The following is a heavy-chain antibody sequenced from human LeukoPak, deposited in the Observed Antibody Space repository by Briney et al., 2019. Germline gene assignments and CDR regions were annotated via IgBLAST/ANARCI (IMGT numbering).Heavy chain of an antibody. J-gene: IGHJ4*02. D-gene: IGHD5-18*01. CDR2: ISGSGGST. V-gene: IGHV3-23*01. CDR3: ANIQLWFDY. Sequence: GGSLRLSCAASGFTFSSYSMNWVRQAPGKGLEWVSAISGSGGSTYYADSVKGRFTISRDNSKNTLYLQMNSLRAEDTAVYYCANIQLWFDYWGQGTLVTVSS. CDR1: GFTFSSYS.